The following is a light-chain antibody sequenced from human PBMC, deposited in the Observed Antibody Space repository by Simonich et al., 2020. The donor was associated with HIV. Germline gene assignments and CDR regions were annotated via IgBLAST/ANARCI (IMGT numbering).Light chain of an antibody. CDR3: QQRNNWPRT. V-gene: IGKV3-15*01. J-gene: IGKJ1*01. CDR2: GAS. CDR1: QSVSSN. Sequence: EIVMTQSPATLSVSPGERATLSCRASQSVSSNLAWYQQKPGQAPRRLIYGASTRAAGIPARFSGSGSGTEFTLTISSLQSEDFGVYYCQQRNNWPRTFGQGTKVEIK.